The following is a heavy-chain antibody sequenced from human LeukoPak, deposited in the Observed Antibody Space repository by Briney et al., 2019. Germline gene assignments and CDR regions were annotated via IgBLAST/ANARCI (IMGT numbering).Heavy chain of an antibody. D-gene: IGHD2-15*01. J-gene: IGHJ5*02. V-gene: IGHV4-34*01. CDR1: GGSFSGYY. CDR2: INHSGST. Sequence: SETLSLTCAVYGGSFSGYYWSWIRQPPGKGLEWIGEINHSGSTNYNPSLKSRVTISVDTSKNQFSLKLSSVTAADTAVYYGARRKLLGYCSGGSCYSSPKNWFDPWGQGTLVTVSS. CDR3: ARRKLLGYCSGGSCYSSPKNWFDP.